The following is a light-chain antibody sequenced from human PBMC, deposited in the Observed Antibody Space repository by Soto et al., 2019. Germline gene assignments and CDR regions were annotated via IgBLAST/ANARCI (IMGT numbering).Light chain of an antibody. Sequence: DIQMTQSPSSLSASVGDRVTITCRASQGINNYLAWFQQKPGKGPQPLIYAASTLESGVPSRFSGSASRTDFTLTISSLQPEDCATYYCQEYITPPFTFGQGTKLEIK. V-gene: IGKV1-16*01. J-gene: IGKJ2*01. CDR1: QGINNY. CDR2: AAS. CDR3: QEYITPPFT.